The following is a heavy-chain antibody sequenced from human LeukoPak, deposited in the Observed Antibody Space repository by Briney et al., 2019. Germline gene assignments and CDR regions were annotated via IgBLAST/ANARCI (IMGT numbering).Heavy chain of an antibody. V-gene: IGHV1-2*06. CDR3: AREVCYSTSKYGRFDP. CDR1: GYTFTYY. J-gene: IGHJ5*02. Sequence: ASVKVSCKAAGYTFTYYIHWVRQAPGQGLEWMGRINPNTGGADYAQKFQGRVTMTRDTSISTAYMELSGLRSDDTAVYYCAREVCYSTSKYGRFDPWGQGTLLIVSS. D-gene: IGHD6-13*01. CDR2: INPNTGGA.